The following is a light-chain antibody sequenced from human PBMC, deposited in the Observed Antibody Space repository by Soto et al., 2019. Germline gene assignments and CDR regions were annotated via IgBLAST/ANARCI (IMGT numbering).Light chain of an antibody. CDR3: LQGSLWPFT. V-gene: IGKV2-30*02. CDR1: QSFIHSNGNTY. Sequence: DVVMTQSPLSLPVTLGQPASISCRSTQSFIHSNGNTYLTWFQQRPGQSPRRLIYQVFNRDSGVPDRFSGSGSGPDFTLKISRVEAEDVGVYYCLQGSLWPFTFGQGTRLEIK. J-gene: IGKJ2*01. CDR2: QVF.